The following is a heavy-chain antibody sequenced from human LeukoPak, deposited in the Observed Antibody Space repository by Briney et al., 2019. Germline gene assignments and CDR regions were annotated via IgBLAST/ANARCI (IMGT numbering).Heavy chain of an antibody. CDR2: IKQDGSEK. CDR3: ARGQSSSWNDGLDY. J-gene: IGHJ4*02. V-gene: IGHV3-7*01. D-gene: IGHD6-13*01. Sequence: GGSLRLSCAASGFTFSSYWMSWVRQAPGKGLEWVANIKQDGSEKYYVDSVKGRFTISRDNAKNSLYLQMNSLRAEDTAVYYCARGQSSSWNDGLDYWGQGTLVTVSS. CDR1: GFTFSSYW.